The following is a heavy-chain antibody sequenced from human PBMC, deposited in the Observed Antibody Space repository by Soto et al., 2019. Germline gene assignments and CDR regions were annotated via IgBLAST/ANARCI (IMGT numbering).Heavy chain of an antibody. Sequence: QVQLVQPGAEVKKPGASVKVSCKASGYTFTGNYMHWVRQAPGQGFEWMGWINVNSGGTKYAQKFQGWVTMTRDTSISTAYMELSRLRSDDTAVYYCARGDKLSLYPQLDYWGQGTLVTVSS. CDR1: GYTFTGNY. D-gene: IGHD3-16*02. CDR3: ARGDKLSLYPQLDY. CDR2: INVNSGGT. V-gene: IGHV1-2*04. J-gene: IGHJ4*02.